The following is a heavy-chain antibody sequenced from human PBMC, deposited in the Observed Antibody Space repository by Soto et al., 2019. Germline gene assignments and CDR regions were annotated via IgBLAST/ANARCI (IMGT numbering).Heavy chain of an antibody. Sequence: QVQLQQWGAGLVKPSETLSLTCAVSGASFSGYYWSWIRQPPGKGLEWIGEINHSGSTNYNPSLKSRVTISVDTSKSQFSLSLSSVTAADTAVYDCARRLDVWGQGTTVTVS. CDR2: INHSGST. J-gene: IGHJ6*02. V-gene: IGHV4-34*01. CDR1: GASFSGYY. CDR3: ARRLDV.